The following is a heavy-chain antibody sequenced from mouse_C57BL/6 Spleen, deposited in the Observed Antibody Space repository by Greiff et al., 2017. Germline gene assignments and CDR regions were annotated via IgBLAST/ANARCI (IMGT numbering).Heavy chain of an antibody. Sequence: QVQLQQPGAELVRPGSSVKLSCKASGYTFTSYWMHWVKQRPIQGLEWIGNIDPSDSETHYNQKFKDKATLTVDKSSSTAYMQLSSLTSEDSAVYYCARGYGSSSLWYFGVWGTGTTVTVSS. V-gene: IGHV1-52*01. CDR2: IDPSDSET. D-gene: IGHD1-1*01. CDR3: ARGYGSSSLWYFGV. J-gene: IGHJ1*03. CDR1: GYTFTSYW.